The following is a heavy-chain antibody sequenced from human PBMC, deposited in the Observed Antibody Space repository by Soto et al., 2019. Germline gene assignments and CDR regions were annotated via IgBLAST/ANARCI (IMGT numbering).Heavy chain of an antibody. CDR3: ASLYSSSSVHYYGMDV. J-gene: IGHJ6*02. V-gene: IGHV3-30-3*01. Sequence: QVQLVESGGGVVQPGRSLRLSCAASGFTFSSYAMHWVRQAPGKGLEWVAVISYDGSNKYYADSVKGRFTISRVNSKNTLYLQMNSLRAEDTAVYYCASLYSSSSVHYYGMDVWGQGTTVTVSS. CDR2: ISYDGSNK. D-gene: IGHD6-6*01. CDR1: GFTFSSYA.